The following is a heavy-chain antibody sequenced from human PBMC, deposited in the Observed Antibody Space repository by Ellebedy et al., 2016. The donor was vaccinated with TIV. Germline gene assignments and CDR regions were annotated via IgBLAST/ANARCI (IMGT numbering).Heavy chain of an antibody. CDR3: ASGFQ. J-gene: IGHJ4*02. Sequence: GGSLRLSCAASGFTFSNAYMSWVRQAPGKGLEWISSISSSSSTIHYADSVKGRFIISRDNAKNSLYLQMNSLRAEDTAVYYCASGFQWGQGTLVTVSS. CDR2: ISSSSSTI. V-gene: IGHV3-11*04. CDR1: GFTFSNAY. D-gene: IGHD3-10*01.